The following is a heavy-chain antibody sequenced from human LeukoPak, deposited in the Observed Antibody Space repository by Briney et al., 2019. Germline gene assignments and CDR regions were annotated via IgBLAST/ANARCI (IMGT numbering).Heavy chain of an antibody. D-gene: IGHD2-8*01. CDR3: ARVQAGKWDFDF. CDR1: GFAFSTYS. Sequence: GGSLRLSCTASGFAFSTYSMNWVRQSPGEGLEGVTYIRSDSTIINYAESVKGRFTISRDNAKNSLYLQMNSLRAEDTAVYFCARVQAGKWDFDFWGQGTLVTVSS. V-gene: IGHV3-48*01. CDR2: IRSDSTII. J-gene: IGHJ4*02.